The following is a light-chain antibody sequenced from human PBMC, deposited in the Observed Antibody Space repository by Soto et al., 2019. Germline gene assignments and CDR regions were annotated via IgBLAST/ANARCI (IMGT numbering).Light chain of an antibody. CDR2: GAS. CDR3: RRYGSAPAWT. J-gene: IGKJ1*01. V-gene: IGKV3-20*01. CDR1: QSISSSY. Sequence: EIVLTQSPGTLSLFPGERATLSCRASQSISSSYLAWYQQKPGQAPRLLIYGASSRATGIPDWFSGAGSATDCTLTISSLEPEDFAVYDCRRYGSAPAWTFGQGTKVEFK.